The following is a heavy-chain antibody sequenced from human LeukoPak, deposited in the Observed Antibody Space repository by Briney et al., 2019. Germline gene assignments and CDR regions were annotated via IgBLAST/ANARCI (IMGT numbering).Heavy chain of an antibody. D-gene: IGHD2-2*01. V-gene: IGHV4-34*01. Sequence: SETLSLTCAVYGGSFSGYYWSWIRQPPGKGLEWIGEINHSGSTNYNPSLTSRVTISVDTSKNQFSLKLSSVTAADTAVYYCARHGGGDIVVVPAAMVAFDIWGQGTMVTVSS. J-gene: IGHJ3*02. CDR3: ARHGGGDIVVVPAAMVAFDI. CDR1: GGSFSGYY. CDR2: INHSGST.